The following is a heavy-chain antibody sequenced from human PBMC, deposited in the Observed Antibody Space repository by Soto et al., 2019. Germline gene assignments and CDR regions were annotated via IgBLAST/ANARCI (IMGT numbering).Heavy chain of an antibody. J-gene: IGHJ4*02. D-gene: IGHD4-17*01. V-gene: IGHV3-23*01. CDR3: AKEQSPYGDYEGAIDY. CDR2: ISGSGGST. Sequence: GGSLRLSCAASGFTFSSYAMSWVRQAPGKGLEWVSAISGSGGSTYYADSVKGRFTISRDNSKNTLYLQMNSLRAEDTAVYYCAKEQSPYGDYEGAIDYWGQGTLVTVSS. CDR1: GFTFSSYA.